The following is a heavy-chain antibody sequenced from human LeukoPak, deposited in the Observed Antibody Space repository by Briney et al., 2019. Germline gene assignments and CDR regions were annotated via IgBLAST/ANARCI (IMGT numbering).Heavy chain of an antibody. CDR1: GFTFRSFA. CDR2: VSGSGAKT. CDR3: AKGDSYYDFCLDV. J-gene: IGHJ6*02. D-gene: IGHD3-3*01. V-gene: IGHV3-23*01. Sequence: GGSLRLSCAASGFTFRSFAMTWVRLAPGKGLEWVSSVSGSGAKTYYADSVKGRFTISRDNSKNMLYLQMNSLRAEDTAVYYSAKGDSYYDFCLDVWGQGTTVTVSS.